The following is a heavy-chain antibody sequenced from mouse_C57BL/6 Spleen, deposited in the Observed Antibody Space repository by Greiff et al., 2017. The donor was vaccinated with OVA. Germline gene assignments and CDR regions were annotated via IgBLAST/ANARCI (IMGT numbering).Heavy chain of an antibody. CDR2: IDPSDSET. CDR3: ARQASNGYYAMDY. CDR1: GYTFTSYW. Sequence: QVQLQQPGAELVRPGSSVKLSCKASGYTFTSYWMHWVKQRPIQGLEWIGNIDPSDSETHYNQKFKDKATLTVDKSSSTAYMQLSSLTSEDSAVYYWARQASNGYYAMDYWGQGTSVTVSS. D-gene: IGHD6-1*01. J-gene: IGHJ4*01. V-gene: IGHV1-52*01.